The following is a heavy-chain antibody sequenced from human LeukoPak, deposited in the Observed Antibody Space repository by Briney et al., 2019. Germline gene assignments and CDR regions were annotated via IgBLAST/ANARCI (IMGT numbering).Heavy chain of an antibody. CDR2: ISSNGGST. V-gene: IGHV3-64*01. D-gene: IGHD3-22*01. CDR1: GFTFSSYA. J-gene: IGHJ4*02. Sequence: GGSLRLPCAASGFTFSSYAMHWVRQAPGKGLEYVSAISSNGGSTYYANSVKGRFTISRDNSKNTLYLQRGSLRAEDMAVYYCARAMDYYDSSGYYDYWGQGTLVTVSS. CDR3: ARAMDYYDSSGYYDY.